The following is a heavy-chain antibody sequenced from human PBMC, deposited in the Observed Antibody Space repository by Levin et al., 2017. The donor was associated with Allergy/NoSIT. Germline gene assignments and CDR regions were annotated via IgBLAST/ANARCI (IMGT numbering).Heavy chain of an antibody. CDR2: ISSSGSTI. CDR3: ATTVRRVFFDY. D-gene: IGHD4-17*01. Sequence: GGSLRLSCAASGFTFSSYEMNWVRQAPGKGLEWVSYISSSGSTIYYADSVKGRFTISRDNAKNSLYLQMNSLRAEDTAVYYCATTVRRVFFDYWGQGTLVTVSS. V-gene: IGHV3-48*03. J-gene: IGHJ4*02. CDR1: GFTFSSYE.